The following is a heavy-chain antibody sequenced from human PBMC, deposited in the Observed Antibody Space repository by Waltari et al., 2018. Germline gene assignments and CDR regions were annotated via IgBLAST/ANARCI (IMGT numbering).Heavy chain of an antibody. Sequence: VQLVQSGGGLAQPGGSLSLSCAASGLSLSNYWMTWVRQASGKGPEWVANIKQDGSEKYYMDSVKGRFTISRDNAKNSLYLQMNNLRVEDTAVYYCTRGGRDSSWYWRDWGQGTLVTVSS. D-gene: IGHD6-13*01. V-gene: IGHV3-7*01. CDR1: GLSLSNYW. CDR2: IKQDGSEK. CDR3: TRGGRDSSWYWRD. J-gene: IGHJ4*02.